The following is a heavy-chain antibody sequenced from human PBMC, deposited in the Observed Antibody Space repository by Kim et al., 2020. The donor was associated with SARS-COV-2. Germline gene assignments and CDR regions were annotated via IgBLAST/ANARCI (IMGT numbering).Heavy chain of an antibody. V-gene: IGHV3-48*03. CDR3: ERRYCSSTSCLIDY. Sequence: GGSLRLSCAASGFTFSSYEMNWVRQAPGKGLEWVSYISGTGSTIYYADSVKGRFTISRDNAKKSLYLQMNSLRAEDTAIYYCERRYCSSTSCLIDYWGQGTLVTVSS. D-gene: IGHD2-2*01. CDR1: GFTFSSYE. CDR2: ISGTGSTI. J-gene: IGHJ4*02.